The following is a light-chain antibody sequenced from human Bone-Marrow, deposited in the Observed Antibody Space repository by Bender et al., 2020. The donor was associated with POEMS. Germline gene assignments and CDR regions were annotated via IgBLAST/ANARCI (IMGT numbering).Light chain of an antibody. J-gene: IGLJ7*01. CDR1: SSDVGGYNF. Sequence: QSALTQPPSASGFPGQSVTISCSGTSSDVGGYNFVSWYHQSPGKAPKLLISEVNKWPSGVSNRFSGSKSGNTASLPISGLQAEDEADYHCQSYDSSLSAAIFGGGTQVTVL. CDR2: EVN. V-gene: IGLV2-8*01. CDR3: QSYDSSLSAAI.